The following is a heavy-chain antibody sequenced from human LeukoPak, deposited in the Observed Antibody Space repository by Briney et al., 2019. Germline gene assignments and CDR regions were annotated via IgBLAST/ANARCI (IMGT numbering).Heavy chain of an antibody. J-gene: IGHJ1*01. CDR2: INHSGST. CDR3: ARGPRTYYYDSSGYPLQH. Sequence: SETLSLTCAVYGGSFSGYYWSWIRQPPGKGLEWIGEINHSGSTNYNPSLKSRVTISVDTSKNQFSLKLSSVTAADTAVYYCARGPRTYYYDSSGYPLQHWGQGTLVTVSS. D-gene: IGHD3-22*01. CDR1: GGSFSGYY. V-gene: IGHV4-34*01.